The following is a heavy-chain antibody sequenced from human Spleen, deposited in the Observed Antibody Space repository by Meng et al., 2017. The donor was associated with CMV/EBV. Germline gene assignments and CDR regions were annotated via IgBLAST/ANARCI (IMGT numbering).Heavy chain of an antibody. CDR1: GYSFIGYY. Sequence: ASVKVSCKASGYSFIGYYIHWVRQAPGQGLEWMGWINPNSGGTNYAQKFQGRVTMTRDTSISTAYMELSSLRSEDTAVYYCARDMRTVVTPNHDAFDIWGQGTMVTVSS. CDR2: INPNSGGT. D-gene: IGHD4-23*01. CDR3: ARDMRTVVTPNHDAFDI. V-gene: IGHV1-2*02. J-gene: IGHJ3*02.